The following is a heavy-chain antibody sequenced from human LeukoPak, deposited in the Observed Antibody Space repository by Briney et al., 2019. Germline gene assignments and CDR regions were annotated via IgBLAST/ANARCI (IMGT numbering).Heavy chain of an antibody. CDR2: INPRDSRT. V-gene: IGHV5-51*01. D-gene: IGHD2/OR15-2a*01. J-gene: IGHJ4*02. CDR3: ARHLSDINSSPNY. CDR1: GYSFSSYW. Sequence: GKSLKISCKGAGYSFSSYWIACGRQMPRKGLEWRSVINPRDSRTTYSPSFQNQVTISADKSISTDYLQWTSMKASDTAMYYCARHLSDINSSPNYWGPGTLVTVSS.